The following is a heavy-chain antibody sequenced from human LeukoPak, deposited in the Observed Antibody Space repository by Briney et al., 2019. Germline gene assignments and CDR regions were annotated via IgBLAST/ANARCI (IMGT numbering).Heavy chain of an antibody. V-gene: IGHV4-4*07. J-gene: IGHJ4*02. CDR2: IYTSGST. CDR1: GGSISSYY. CDR3: ARSGLMVRGVIPFDY. D-gene: IGHD3-10*01. Sequence: PSETLSLTCTVSGGSISSYYWSWIRQPAGKGLEWIGRIYTSGSTNYNPSLKSRVTMSVDTSKNQFSLKLSSVTAADTAVYYCARSGLMVRGVIPFDYWGQGTLDTVSS.